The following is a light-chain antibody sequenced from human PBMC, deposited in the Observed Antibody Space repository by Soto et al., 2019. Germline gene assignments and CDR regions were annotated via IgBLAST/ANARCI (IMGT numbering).Light chain of an antibody. J-gene: IGLJ3*02. Sequence: QSVLTQPPSASGTPGQRVTISCSGSSSNIGGNTVNWYQQLPGTDPQLLIYSNNQRPSAVPDRFSCSKSGTSGSLAISVLQSEDEADYYCAAWDNSLNAPVFGGGTKLTVL. CDR2: SNN. CDR1: SSNIGGNT. V-gene: IGLV1-44*01. CDR3: AAWDNSLNAPV.